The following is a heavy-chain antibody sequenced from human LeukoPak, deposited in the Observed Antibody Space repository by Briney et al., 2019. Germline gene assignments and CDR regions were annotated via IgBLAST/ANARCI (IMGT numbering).Heavy chain of an antibody. J-gene: IGHJ6*03. CDR3: GAMASFGYYYYYMDV. V-gene: IGHV1-18*01. CDR1: GYTFTSYG. Sequence: ASVKVSCKASGYTFTSYGISWVRQAPGQGLEWMGWISAYNGNTNYAQKLQGRVTMTTDTSTSTAYMELRSLRSEDTAVYYCGAMASFGYYYYYMDVWGKGTTVTVSS. CDR2: ISAYNGNT. D-gene: IGHD5-18*01.